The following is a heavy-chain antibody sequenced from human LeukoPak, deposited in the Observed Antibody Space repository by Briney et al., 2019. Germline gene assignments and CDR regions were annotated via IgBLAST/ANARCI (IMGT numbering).Heavy chain of an antibody. CDR2: IIPILGIA. CDR1: GGTFSSYA. D-gene: IGHD4-4*01. V-gene: IGHV1-69*04. Sequence: SVKVSCKASGGTFSSYAISWVRQAPGQGLEWMGRIIPILGIANYAQKFQGRVTITADKSTSTAYMELSSLRSEDTAVYYCARDFYSNYRRYGMDVWGQGTTATVSS. CDR3: ARDFYSNYRRYGMDV. J-gene: IGHJ6*02.